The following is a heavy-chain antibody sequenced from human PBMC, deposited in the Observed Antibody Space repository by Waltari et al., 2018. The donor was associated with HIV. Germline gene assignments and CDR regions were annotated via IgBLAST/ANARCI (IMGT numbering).Heavy chain of an antibody. Sequence: QVQLQESGPGLVKPSETLSLTCTVSGGSISSYYWSWIRQPPGKGLEWLGYIYYSGSTNYNPSLKSRVTIPVDTSKNQFSLKLSSVTAADTAVYYCARGRSITIFGVVNNWFDPWGQGTLVTVSS. CDR2: IYYSGST. V-gene: IGHV4-59*08. D-gene: IGHD3-3*01. CDR3: ARGRSITIFGVVNNWFDP. J-gene: IGHJ5*02. CDR1: GGSISSYY.